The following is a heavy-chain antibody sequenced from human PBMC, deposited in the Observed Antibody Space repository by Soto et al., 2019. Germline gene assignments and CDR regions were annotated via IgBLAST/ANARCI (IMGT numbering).Heavy chain of an antibody. J-gene: IGHJ6*01. V-gene: IGHV4-38-2*02. Sequence: SETLSVTCAVSVYSISSGYYWGWIRQPPVKGPEWIGSIYHSGSTYYNPSLKSRVTISVDTSKNQFSLKLSSVTAADTAVYYCARDRGGYSYGHPYYYGMDVWGQGTTVTVSS. D-gene: IGHD5-18*01. CDR3: ARDRGGYSYGHPYYYGMDV. CDR1: VYSISSGYY. CDR2: IYHSGST.